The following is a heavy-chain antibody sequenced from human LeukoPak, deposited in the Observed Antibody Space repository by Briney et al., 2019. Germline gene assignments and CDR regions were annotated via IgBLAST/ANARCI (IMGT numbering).Heavy chain of an antibody. Sequence: GGSLRLSCAASGFTFSSYAMSWVRQAPGKGLEWVSGIVGGGGSSYYADSVKGRFTISRDNSKNTLYLQMNSLRAEDTAVYYCAKNIIRWELPHDAFDIWGQGTMVTVSS. J-gene: IGHJ3*02. D-gene: IGHD1-26*01. CDR3: AKNIIRWELPHDAFDI. CDR1: GFTFSSYA. CDR2: IVGGGGSS. V-gene: IGHV3-23*01.